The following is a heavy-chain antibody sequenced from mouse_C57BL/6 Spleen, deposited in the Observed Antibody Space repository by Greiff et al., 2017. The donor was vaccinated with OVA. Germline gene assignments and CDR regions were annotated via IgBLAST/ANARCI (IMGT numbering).Heavy chain of an antibody. CDR1: GYTLPDYE. J-gene: IGHJ2*01. V-gene: IGHV1-15*01. CDR2: MNPETGGT. Sequence: VQLQQSGPELVRPGASVTLPCKASGYTLPDYEMNWVKQTPVHGLEWIEAMNPETGGTPYNQKFKGKAILTSDKSSSTAYLELRSLTSEDSAVYYCTVDSSGPYYFDYWGQGTTLTVSS. CDR3: TVDSSGPYYFDY. D-gene: IGHD3-2*02.